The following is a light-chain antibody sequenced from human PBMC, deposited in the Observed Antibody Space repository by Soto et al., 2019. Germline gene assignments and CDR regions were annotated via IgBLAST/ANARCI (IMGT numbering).Light chain of an antibody. CDR2: DIY. V-gene: IGLV1-51*01. Sequence: QSVLTQPPSVSAAPGQNVTISCSGDGTRLGVTAMCRYQALPGAAPGFLIYDIYKRPSGIPDRFAGSTSGPSATLAITAVQVGEEAEYYCGTWGWGLRVCGAGTEVTVL. CDR1: GTRLGVTA. J-gene: IGLJ1*01. CDR3: GTWGWGLRV.